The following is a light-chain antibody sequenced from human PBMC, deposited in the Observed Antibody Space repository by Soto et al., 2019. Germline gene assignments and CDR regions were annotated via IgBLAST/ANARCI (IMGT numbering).Light chain of an antibody. V-gene: IGLV2-14*01. Sequence: QSVLTQPASVSGSPGQSITISCTGTSSDVGGYNYVSWYQQHPGKAPKFIIYEVSNRPSGVSNRFSGSKSGNTASLTISGLQAEDEADYYCSSYTSSSTLVFGTGTKVTVL. J-gene: IGLJ1*01. CDR1: SSDVGGYNY. CDR2: EVS. CDR3: SSYTSSSTLV.